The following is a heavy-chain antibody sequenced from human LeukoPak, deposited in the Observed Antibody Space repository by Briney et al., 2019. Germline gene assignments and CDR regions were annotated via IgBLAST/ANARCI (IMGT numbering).Heavy chain of an antibody. J-gene: IGHJ6*02. V-gene: IGHV3-11*01. Sequence: GGSLRLSCATSVFTFSDYYMYWIRQATGKGLERDSYISITGSSIYYADSVKGRFTISRDNAKNSLYLKMNSLRAEDTAVYYCAREEVDSNSYYYGMDVWGQGTTVTVSS. CDR1: VFTFSDYY. CDR2: ISITGSSI. D-gene: IGHD5-12*01. CDR3: AREEVDSNSYYYGMDV.